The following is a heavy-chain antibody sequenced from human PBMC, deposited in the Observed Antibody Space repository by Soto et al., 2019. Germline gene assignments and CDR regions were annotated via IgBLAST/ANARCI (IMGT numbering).Heavy chain of an antibody. Sequence: ASVKVSCKASGYTFTTYGISWVRQAPGQGLEWMGWISAYNGNTNSAQKFQGRVTITADKSTSTAYMELSSLRSEDTAVYYCASPEDAFDIWGQGTMVTVSS. V-gene: IGHV1-18*01. CDR3: ASPEDAFDI. CDR2: ISAYNGNT. CDR1: GYTFTTYG. J-gene: IGHJ3*02.